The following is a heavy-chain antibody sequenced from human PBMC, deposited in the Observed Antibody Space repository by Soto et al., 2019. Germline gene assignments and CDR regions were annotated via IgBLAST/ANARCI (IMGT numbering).Heavy chain of an antibody. CDR1: GGSISSSSYY. CDR3: ARTGIGYCSGGSCLGY. D-gene: IGHD2-15*01. Sequence: SETLSLTCTVSGGSISSSSYYWGWIRQPPGKGLEWIGSIYYSGSTYYNPSLKSRVTISVDTSKNQFSLKLSSVTAADTAVYYCARTGIGYCSGGSCLGYWGQGTLVTVS. CDR2: IYYSGST. J-gene: IGHJ4*02. V-gene: IGHV4-39*01.